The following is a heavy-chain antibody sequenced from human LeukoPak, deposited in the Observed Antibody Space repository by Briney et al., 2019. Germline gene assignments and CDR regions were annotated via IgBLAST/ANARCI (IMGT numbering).Heavy chain of an antibody. D-gene: IGHD6-13*01. CDR3: ATEGRSTTPGY. CDR2: ISSSRTSI. CDR1: GFTFSSYT. V-gene: IGHV3-21*01. J-gene: IGHJ4*02. Sequence: EGSLRLSCGASGFTFSSYTMIWVRQAPGMGLEWVSSISSSRTSIYYADSVKGRFTISRDNAKNSLYLQMNSLRAEDTSVYYCATEGRSTTPGYWGQGTLVIVSS.